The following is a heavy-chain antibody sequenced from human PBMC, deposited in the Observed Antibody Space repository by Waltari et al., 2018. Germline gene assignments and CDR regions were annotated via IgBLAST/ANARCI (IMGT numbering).Heavy chain of an antibody. D-gene: IGHD3-10*01. CDR1: GYSISSGYY. CDR3: ARDPPQLADAFDI. V-gene: IGHV4-38-2*02. CDR2: IYHSGST. Sequence: QVQLQESGPGLVKPSETLSLTCAVSGYSISSGYYWGWIRQPPGKGLEWIGSIYHSGSTYDNPARKGRVTKSVETAKNQFSLKLSSVTAADTAVYYCARDPPQLADAFDIWGQGTMVTVSS. J-gene: IGHJ3*02.